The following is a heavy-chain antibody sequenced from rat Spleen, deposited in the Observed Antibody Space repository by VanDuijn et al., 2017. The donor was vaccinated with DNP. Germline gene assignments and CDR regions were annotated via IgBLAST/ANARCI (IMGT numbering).Heavy chain of an antibody. CDR2: INYSGST. D-gene: IGHD1-9*01. J-gene: IGHJ2*01. CDR3: ASHTYYGYDFFVY. V-gene: IGHV3-1*01. CDR1: GYSITSNY. Sequence: EVRLQESGPGLVQPSQSLSLTCSVTGYSITSNYWAWIRKFPGNKMEWIGYINYSGSTGYNPSLKSRISITRDTSKNQFFLQLNSVTTEDTATYYCASHTYYGYDFFVYWGQGVMVTVSS.